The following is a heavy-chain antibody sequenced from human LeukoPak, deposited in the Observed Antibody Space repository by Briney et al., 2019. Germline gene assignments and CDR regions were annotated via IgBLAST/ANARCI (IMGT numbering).Heavy chain of an antibody. CDR3: ARVMVRGVNSAFDI. D-gene: IGHD3-10*01. CDR1: GGSIRSSSYY. Sequence: SETLSLTCTVSGGSIRSSSYYWSWIRQPPGKGLEWIGYIYYSGSTYYNPSLKSRVTISVDTSKNQFSLKLSSVTAADTAVYYCARVMVRGVNSAFDIWGQGTMVTVSS. CDR2: IYYSGST. J-gene: IGHJ3*02. V-gene: IGHV4-61*05.